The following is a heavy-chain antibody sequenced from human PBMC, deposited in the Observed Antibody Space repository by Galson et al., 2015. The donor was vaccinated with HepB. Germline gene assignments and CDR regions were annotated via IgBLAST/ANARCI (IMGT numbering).Heavy chain of an antibody. Sequence: TLSLTCTVSGGSISSGGYYWSWIRQHPGKGLEWIGYIYYSGSTYYNPSLKSRVTISVDTSKNQFSLKLSSVTAADTAVYYCARHRGIAAAGTVSGDLDYWGQGTLVTVSS. J-gene: IGHJ4*02. D-gene: IGHD6-13*01. CDR3: ARHRGIAAAGTVSGDLDY. CDR2: IYYSGST. CDR1: GGSISSGGYY. V-gene: IGHV4-31*03.